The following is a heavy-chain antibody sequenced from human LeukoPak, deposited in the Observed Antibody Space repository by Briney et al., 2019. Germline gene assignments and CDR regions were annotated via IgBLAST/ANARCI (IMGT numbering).Heavy chain of an antibody. CDR3: ARDLVTVTKGFDI. CDR2: ISYIGST. J-gene: IGHJ3*02. V-gene: IGHV4-59*01. Sequence: SSETLSLTCAVYGGPFRGDSWTWIRQPPGKGLEWIGYISYIGSTNYNPSLKSRVSISIDTSKNQFSLQLTSVTAADTAVYYCARDLVTVTKGFDIWGQGTMVSVSS. CDR1: GGPFRGDS. D-gene: IGHD4-17*01.